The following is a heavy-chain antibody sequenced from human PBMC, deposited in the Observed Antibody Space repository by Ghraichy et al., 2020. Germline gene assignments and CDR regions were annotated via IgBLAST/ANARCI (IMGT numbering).Heavy chain of an antibody. Sequence: GGSLRLSCAASGFTFANYAMSWVRQAPGKGLEWVSSISGRGGNTYYGDPVKGRFTISRDNSKNALSLQMTSLRAEDTAVYYCARERGYDRGGFLGWGSRSVGSSNAFDIWGQGTMVTVSS. CDR2: ISGRGGNT. CDR1: GFTFANYA. J-gene: IGHJ3*02. V-gene: IGHV3-23*01. CDR3: ARERGYDRGGFLGWGSRSVGSSNAFDI. D-gene: IGHD3-22*01.